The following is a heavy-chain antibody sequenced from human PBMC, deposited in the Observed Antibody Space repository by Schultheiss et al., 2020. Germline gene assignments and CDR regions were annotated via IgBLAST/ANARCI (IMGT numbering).Heavy chain of an antibody. CDR3: ARVVAATRYETPYGMDV. CDR1: GYTFTSYG. D-gene: IGHD2-15*01. Sequence: ASVKVSCKASGYTFTSYGISWVRQAPGQGLEWMGWISAYNGNTNYAQKLQGRVTMTTDTSTSTAYMELRSLRSDDTAVYYCARVVAATRYETPYGMDVWGQGTTVTVSS. V-gene: IGHV1-18*01. CDR2: ISAYNGNT. J-gene: IGHJ6*02.